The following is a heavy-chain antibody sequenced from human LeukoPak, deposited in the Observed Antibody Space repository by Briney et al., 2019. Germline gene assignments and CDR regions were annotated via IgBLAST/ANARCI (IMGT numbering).Heavy chain of an antibody. CDR1: GLAFSAYK. J-gene: IGHJ4*02. CDR2: ISTDGYTT. Sequence: GGSMRLSCAASGLAFSAYKMHWVRQAPRKGLVWVSRISTDGYTTDYADFVQGRFTASRDNTKNTWSLEMNSLRAEDTAVYYCAKDPAGDTAMALGSLWGQGTLVTVSS. CDR3: AKDPAGDTAMALGSL. D-gene: IGHD5-18*01. V-gene: IGHV3-74*01.